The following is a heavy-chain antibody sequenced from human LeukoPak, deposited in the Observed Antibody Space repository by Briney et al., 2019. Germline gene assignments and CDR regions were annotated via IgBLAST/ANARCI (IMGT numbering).Heavy chain of an antibody. V-gene: IGHV1-69*13. Sequence: SVKVSCKASGGTFSSHAISWVRQAPGQGLEWMGGIIPIFGTANYAQKFQGRVTITADESTSTAYMELSSLRSEDTAVYYCARADCSGGSCYRYYYYGMGVWGKGTTVTVSS. CDR2: IIPIFGTA. CDR3: ARADCSGGSCYRYYYYGMGV. J-gene: IGHJ6*04. D-gene: IGHD2-15*01. CDR1: GGTFSSHA.